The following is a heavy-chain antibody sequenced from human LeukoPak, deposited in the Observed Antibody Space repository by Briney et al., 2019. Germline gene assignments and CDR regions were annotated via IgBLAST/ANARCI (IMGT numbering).Heavy chain of an antibody. V-gene: IGHV4-59*08. Sequence: PSETLSLTCTVSGDSLSSSYWSWIRQSPGKGLEWIGYLHHNGGTNDNPSLKSRATISVDTSQNKFFLRMRSVTAADTAVYYCARALVRGVVGPQFDPWGQGILVTVSS. CDR3: ARALVRGVVGPQFDP. J-gene: IGHJ5*02. CDR1: GDSLSSSY. D-gene: IGHD3-10*01. CDR2: LHHNGGT.